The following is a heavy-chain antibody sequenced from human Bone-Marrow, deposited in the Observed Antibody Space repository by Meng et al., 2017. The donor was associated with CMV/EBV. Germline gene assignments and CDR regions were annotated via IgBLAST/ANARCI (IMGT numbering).Heavy chain of an antibody. CDR3: AIGGYCGRTNCYSWDY. V-gene: IGHV1-69-2*01. D-gene: IGHD2-2*01. Sequence: GFTFGDSYIQWVQQATGEGLAWMGLIDPEDGETIYVEKFQGRVTMTADRSTDIAYMELSNLRSGDTAMYYCAIGGYCGRTNCYSWDYWGQGTLVTVSS. J-gene: IGHJ4*02. CDR1: GFTFGDSY. CDR2: IDPEDGET.